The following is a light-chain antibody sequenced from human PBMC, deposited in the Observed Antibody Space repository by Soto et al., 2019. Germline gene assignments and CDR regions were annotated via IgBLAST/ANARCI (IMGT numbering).Light chain of an antibody. J-gene: IGLJ1*01. Sequence: QSALTQPPSVSGSPGQSVTISCTGTSTDFVGYNRVSWYQQPPGTAPKLMIYEVSKRPSGVPDRLSGSKSGNTASLTISGLQAADEADYYCSLYTSENAYVFGTGTKV. CDR2: EVS. V-gene: IGLV2-18*01. CDR3: SLYTSENAYV. CDR1: STDFVGYNR.